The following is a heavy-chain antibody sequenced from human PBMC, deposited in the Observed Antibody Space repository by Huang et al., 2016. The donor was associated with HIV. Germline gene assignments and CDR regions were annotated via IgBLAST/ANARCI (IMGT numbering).Heavy chain of an antibody. CDR1: GFTFSSYA. V-gene: IGHV3-23*01. Sequence: EVQLLESGGGLVQPGGSLRLSCAASGFTFSSYAMSWVRQAPGKGLAWGSAISGSGGSTYYADSVKGRFTISRDNSKNTLYLQMNSLRAEDTAVYYCAKSTQYYYDSSGYYSPSYWYFDLWGRGTLVTVSS. J-gene: IGHJ2*01. CDR3: AKSTQYYYDSSGYYSPSYWYFDL. D-gene: IGHD3-22*01. CDR2: ISGSGGST.